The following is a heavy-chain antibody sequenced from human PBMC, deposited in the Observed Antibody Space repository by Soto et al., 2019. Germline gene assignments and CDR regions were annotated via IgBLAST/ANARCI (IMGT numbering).Heavy chain of an antibody. Sequence: EVQLVASGGGLVQPGGSLSLSCAASGFTFSSYSMNWVRQAPGKGLEWVSYISSSSSTIYYADSVKGRFTISRDNAKNSLYLQMNCLRDEDTAVYYCARGQYYYDSSGYLYWGQGTLVTVSS. CDR3: ARGQYYYDSSGYLY. D-gene: IGHD3-22*01. V-gene: IGHV3-48*02. J-gene: IGHJ4*02. CDR2: ISSSSSTI. CDR1: GFTFSSYS.